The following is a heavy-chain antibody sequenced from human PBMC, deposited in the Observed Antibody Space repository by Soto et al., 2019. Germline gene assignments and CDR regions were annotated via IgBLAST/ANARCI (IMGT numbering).Heavy chain of an antibody. CDR3: ARHGVYCSSTSCYMYYYYGMDV. J-gene: IGHJ6*02. V-gene: IGHV5-10-1*01. D-gene: IGHD2-2*02. CDR2: IDPSDSYT. Sequence: GESLKISCKGSGYSFTSYWISWVRQMPGKGLERMGRIDPSDSYTNYSPSFQGHVTISADKSISTAYLQWSSLKASDTAMYYCARHGVYCSSTSCYMYYYYGMDVWGQGTTVTVSS. CDR1: GYSFTSYW.